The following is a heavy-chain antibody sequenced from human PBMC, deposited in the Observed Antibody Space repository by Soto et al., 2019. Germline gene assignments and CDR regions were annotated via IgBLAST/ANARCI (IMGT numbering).Heavy chain of an antibody. CDR2: INAGNGDT. J-gene: IGHJ5*02. CDR1: GITFSSYA. Sequence: GASVEVSCKASGITFSSYAMHWVRQAPGQRLEWMGWINAGNGDTRYSQIFQGRVTLTRDTSASTVYLDLSSLRSEDTAIYYCARAISGYVTWGQGTLVTVSS. D-gene: IGHD5-12*01. CDR3: ARAISGYVT. V-gene: IGHV1-3*01.